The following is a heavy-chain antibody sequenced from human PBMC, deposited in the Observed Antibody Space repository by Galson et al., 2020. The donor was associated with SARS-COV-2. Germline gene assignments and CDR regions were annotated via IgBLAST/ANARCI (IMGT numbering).Heavy chain of an antibody. Sequence: ASVKVSCKVSGYTLTELSMHWVRQAPGKGLEWMGGFDPEDGETIYAQKFQGRVTMTEDTSTDTAYMELSSLRSEDTAVYYCATQRGGHGGLGVGVSGYSSYYYYGMDVWGQWTTVTVSS. CDR1: GYTLTELS. CDR3: ATQRGGHGGLGVGVSGYSSYYYYGMDV. V-gene: IGHV1-24*01. D-gene: IGHD5-18*01. CDR2: FDPEDGET. J-gene: IGHJ6*02.